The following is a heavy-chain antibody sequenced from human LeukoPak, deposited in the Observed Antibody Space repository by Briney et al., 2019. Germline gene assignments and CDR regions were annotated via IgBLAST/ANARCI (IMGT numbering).Heavy chain of an antibody. D-gene: IGHD3-10*01. Sequence: ASVKVSCKASGYTFTSYDINWVRQATGQGLEWMGWMNPNSGNTGYAQKFQGRVTMTRNTSISTAYMELSSLRSEDTAVYYCARYPSPWFGEYNWFDPWGQGTLVTVSS. J-gene: IGHJ5*02. CDR3: ARYPSPWFGEYNWFDP. CDR2: MNPNSGNT. V-gene: IGHV1-8*01. CDR1: GYTFTSYD.